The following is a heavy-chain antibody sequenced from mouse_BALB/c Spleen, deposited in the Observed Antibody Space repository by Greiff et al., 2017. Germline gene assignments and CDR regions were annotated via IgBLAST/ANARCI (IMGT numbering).Heavy chain of an antibody. CDR3: TRSTMITRYFDY. D-gene: IGHD2-4*01. Sequence: VQLQQPGAELVRPGASVKLSCKASGYTFTSYWINWVKQRPGQGLEWIGNIYPSDSYTNYNQKFKDKATLTVDKSSSTAYMQLSSPTSEDSAVYYCTRSTMITRYFDYWGQGTTLTVSS. V-gene: IGHV1-69*02. CDR1: GYTFTSYW. CDR2: IYPSDSYT. J-gene: IGHJ2*01.